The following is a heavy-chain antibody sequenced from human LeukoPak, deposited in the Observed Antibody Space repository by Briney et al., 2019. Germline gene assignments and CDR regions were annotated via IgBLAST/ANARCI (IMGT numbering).Heavy chain of an antibody. CDR2: ISYDGSNK. V-gene: IGHV3-30*03. CDR1: GFTFSSFS. J-gene: IGHJ4*02. CDR3: ARARGITIFGVASFDY. D-gene: IGHD3-3*01. Sequence: GGSLRLSCAASGFTFSSFSMIWVRQAPGKGLEWVAVISYDGSNKDYADSVKGRFTISRDNSKNTLYLQMNSLRAEDTAVYYCARARGITIFGVASFDYWGQGTLVTVSS.